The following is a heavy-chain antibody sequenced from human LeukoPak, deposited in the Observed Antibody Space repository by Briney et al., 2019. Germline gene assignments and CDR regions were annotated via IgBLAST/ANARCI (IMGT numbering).Heavy chain of an antibody. CDR1: GYSMSSGYY. V-gene: IGHV4-38-2*01. CDR3: ARFYYDSSGDYPDY. D-gene: IGHD3-22*01. CDR2: IYHSGST. J-gene: IGHJ4*02. Sequence: PSETLSLTCAVSGYSMSSGYYWGWIRQPPGKGLEGIGSIYHSGSTYYNPSLKSRVTISVDTSKNQFSLMLSSVTAADTAVYYCARFYYDSSGDYPDYWGQGTLVTVSS.